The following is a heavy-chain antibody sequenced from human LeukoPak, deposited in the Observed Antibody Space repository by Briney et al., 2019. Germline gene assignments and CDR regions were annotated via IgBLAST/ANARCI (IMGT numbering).Heavy chain of an antibody. J-gene: IGHJ3*02. V-gene: IGHV3-53*01. CDR3: ASQKLPDAFDI. CDR2: IYSGGST. CDR1: GFTVSSNY. Sequence: GGSLRLSCAASGFTVSSNYMSWVRQAPGKGLEWVSVIYSGGSTYYADSVKGRFTISRDNSKNTLYLQMNSLRAEDTAVYYCASQKLPDAFDIWGQGTMVTVSS. D-gene: IGHD1-26*01.